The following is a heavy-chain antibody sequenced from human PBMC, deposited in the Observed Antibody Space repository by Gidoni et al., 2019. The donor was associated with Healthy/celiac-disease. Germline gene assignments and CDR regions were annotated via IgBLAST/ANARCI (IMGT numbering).Heavy chain of an antibody. Sequence: EVQLLESGGGLVQPGGSLRLSCAASGLTSSSYAMSWVRQAPGKGLEWVSAIGGSGGSTYYADSVKGRFTISRDNSKNTLYLQMNSLRAEDTAVYYCAKVPYCSSTSCYRGWFDPWGQRTLVTVSS. V-gene: IGHV3-23*01. D-gene: IGHD2-2*01. J-gene: IGHJ5*02. CDR3: AKVPYCSSTSCYRGWFDP. CDR2: IGGSGGST. CDR1: GLTSSSYA.